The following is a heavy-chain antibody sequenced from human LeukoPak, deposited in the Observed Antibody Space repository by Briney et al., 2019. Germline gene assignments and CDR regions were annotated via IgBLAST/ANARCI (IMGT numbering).Heavy chain of an antibody. J-gene: IGHJ4*02. V-gene: IGHV3-48*03. D-gene: IGHD2-15*01. Sequence: GGSLRLSCAASGFIFSAFEMNWVRQAPGKGLEWLSHISTGGRTIYYADSVKGRFTISRDNAKNSLYLQMNSLRGEDTGVYYCARGSGYVLDYWTQGTLVTVSS. CDR3: ARGSGYVLDY. CDR2: ISTGGRTI. CDR1: GFIFSAFE.